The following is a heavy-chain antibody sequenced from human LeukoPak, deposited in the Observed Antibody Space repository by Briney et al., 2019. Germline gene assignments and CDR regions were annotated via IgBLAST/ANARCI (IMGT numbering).Heavy chain of an antibody. V-gene: IGHV3-21*01. CDR3: ARDRVTMVRGVFDY. J-gene: IGHJ4*02. CDR1: GFTFSSYA. CDR2: ISSSSSYI. D-gene: IGHD3-10*01. Sequence: GGSLRLSCAASGFTFSSYAMSWVRQAPGKGLEWVSSISSSSSYIYYADSVKGRFTISRDNAKNSLYLQMNSLRAEDTAVYYCARDRVTMVRGVFDYWGQGTLVTVSS.